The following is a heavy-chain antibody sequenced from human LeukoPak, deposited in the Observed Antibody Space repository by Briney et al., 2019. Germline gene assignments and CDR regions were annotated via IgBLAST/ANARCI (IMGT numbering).Heavy chain of an antibody. CDR1: GFTFSSYG. CDR3: AKDLLAYCGGDCYPGCFQH. Sequence: PGGSLRLSCAASGFTFSSYGMHWVRQASGKGLEWVAVISYDGSNKYYADSVKGRFTISRDNSKNTLYLQMNSLRAEDTAVYYCAKDLLAYCGGDCYPGCFQHWGQGTLVTVSS. CDR2: ISYDGSNK. D-gene: IGHD2-21*02. J-gene: IGHJ1*01. V-gene: IGHV3-30*18.